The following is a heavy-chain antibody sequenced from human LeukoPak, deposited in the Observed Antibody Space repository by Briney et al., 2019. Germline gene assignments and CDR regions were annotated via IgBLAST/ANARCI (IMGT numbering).Heavy chain of an antibody. Sequence: SGPTLVKPTQTLTLTCTFSGFSLSTSGVGVGWIRQPPGKALEWLALIYWADDKRYSPSLKSRLTITKDTSKNQVVLTMTNMDPVDTATYYCAHSGTHLRYFDWLLYRYYYYYMDVWGKGTTVTVSS. D-gene: IGHD3-9*01. V-gene: IGHV2-5*02. J-gene: IGHJ6*03. CDR3: AHSGTHLRYFDWLLYRYYYYYMDV. CDR1: GFSLSTSGVG. CDR2: IYWADDK.